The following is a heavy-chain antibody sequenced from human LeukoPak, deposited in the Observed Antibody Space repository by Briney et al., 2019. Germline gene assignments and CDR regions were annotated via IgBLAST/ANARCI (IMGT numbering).Heavy chain of an antibody. CDR1: GYTFTSYG. V-gene: IGHV1-18*01. J-gene: IGHJ4*02. CDR3: ARVSVGGWYGEGREVIANRPIRTCDY. D-gene: IGHD2-21*01. CDR2: ISAYNGNT. Sequence: GASVKVSCKASGYTFTSYGISWVRQAPGQGLEWMGWISAYNGNTNYAQKLQGRVTMTTDTSTSTAYMELRSLRSDDTAVYYCARVSVGGWYGEGREVIANRPIRTCDYWGQGTLVTVSS.